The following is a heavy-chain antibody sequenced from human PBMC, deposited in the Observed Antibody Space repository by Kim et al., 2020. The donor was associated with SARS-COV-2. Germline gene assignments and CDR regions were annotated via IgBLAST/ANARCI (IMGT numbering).Heavy chain of an antibody. J-gene: IGHJ4*02. CDR2: R. Sequence: RYDAGTVKGRITISRDKSKNTLYLQMNSLRAEDTAIYYCAKRLVSVTFDYWGQGTLVTVSS. V-gene: IGHV3-23*01. D-gene: IGHD2-2*01. CDR3: AKRLVSVTFDY.